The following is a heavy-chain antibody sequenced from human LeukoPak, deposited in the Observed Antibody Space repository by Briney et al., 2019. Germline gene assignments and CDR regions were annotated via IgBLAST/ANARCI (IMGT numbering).Heavy chain of an antibody. Sequence: PSETLSLTCTVSGGSISSYYWGWIRQPPGKGLEWIGSIYYSGSTYYNPSLKSRVTISVDTSKNQFSLKLSSVTAADTAVYYCARIQIGYSYGPTFDYWGQGTLVTVSS. CDR3: ARIQIGYSYGPTFDY. D-gene: IGHD5-18*01. V-gene: IGHV4-39*01. CDR1: GGSISSYY. CDR2: IYYSGST. J-gene: IGHJ4*02.